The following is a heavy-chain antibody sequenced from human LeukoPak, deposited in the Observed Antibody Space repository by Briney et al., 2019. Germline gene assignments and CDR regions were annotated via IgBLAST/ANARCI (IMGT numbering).Heavy chain of an antibody. CDR3: AKDPSDYGGNPGLDY. CDR2: ISAGGGST. D-gene: IGHD4-23*01. Sequence: GGSLRLSCAASGFTFSSYAMSWVRQAPGKGLEWVSVISAGGGSTYYADSVKGRLTISRDNSKNTLYVQMNSLRAEDTAVYYCAKDPSDYGGNPGLDYWGQGTLVTVSS. J-gene: IGHJ4*02. CDR1: GFTFSSYA. V-gene: IGHV3-23*01.